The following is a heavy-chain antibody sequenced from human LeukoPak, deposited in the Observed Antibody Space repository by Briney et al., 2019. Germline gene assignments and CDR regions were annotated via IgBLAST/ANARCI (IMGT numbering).Heavy chain of an antibody. D-gene: IGHD3-3*01. CDR3: AKSPYYDFWSGTDWYFDL. J-gene: IGHJ2*01. CDR1: GFTFSSYA. CDR2: ISGSGGST. Sequence: GGSLRLSCAASGFTFSSYAMSWVRQAPGKGLEWVSAISGSGGSTYYADPVKGRFTISRDNSKNTLYLQMNSLRAEDTAVYYCAKSPYYDFWSGTDWYFDLWGRGTLVTVSS. V-gene: IGHV3-23*01.